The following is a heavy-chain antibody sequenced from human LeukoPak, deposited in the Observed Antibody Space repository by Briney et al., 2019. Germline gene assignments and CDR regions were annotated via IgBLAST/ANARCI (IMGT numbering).Heavy chain of an antibody. V-gene: IGHV1-2*02. CDR3: ARDYPNYYDSSGYYSSYYMDV. CDR1: GYTFTRYY. D-gene: IGHD3-22*01. CDR2: INPNSGGT. Sequence: ASVKVSCKASGYTFTRYYMHWVRQAPGQGLEWMGWINPNSGGTNYAQKFQGRVTMTRDTSISTAYMELSRLRSDDTAVYYCARDYPNYYDSSGYYSSYYMDVWGKGTTVTISS. J-gene: IGHJ6*03.